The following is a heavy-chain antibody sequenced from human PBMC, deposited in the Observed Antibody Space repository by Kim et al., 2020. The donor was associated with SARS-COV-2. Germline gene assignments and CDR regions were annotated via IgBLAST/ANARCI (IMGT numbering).Heavy chain of an antibody. J-gene: IGHJ6*03. D-gene: IGHD4-4*01. Sequence: KGRVSISVDTSKNQFSLKLSSVTAADTAVYYCARNLYSNSATYYFDYMDVWGKGTTVTVSS. CDR3: ARNLYSNSATYYFDYMDV. V-gene: IGHV4-59*01.